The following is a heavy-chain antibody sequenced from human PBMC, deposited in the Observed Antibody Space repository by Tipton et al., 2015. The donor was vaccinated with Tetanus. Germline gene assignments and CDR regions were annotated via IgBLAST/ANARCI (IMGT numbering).Heavy chain of an antibody. Sequence: SLRLSCAASGFTFSSYSMNWVRQAPGKGLEWVSSISSSSSYIYYADSVKGRFTISRDNAKNSLYLQMNSLRAEDTAVYYCARDGAWERSVAFDYWGQGTLVTVSS. CDR2: ISSSSSYI. J-gene: IGHJ4*02. D-gene: IGHD1-26*01. CDR1: GFTFSSYS. CDR3: ARDGAWERSVAFDY. V-gene: IGHV3-21*01.